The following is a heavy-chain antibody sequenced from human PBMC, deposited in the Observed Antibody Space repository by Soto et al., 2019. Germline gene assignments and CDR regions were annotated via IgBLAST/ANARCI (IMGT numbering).Heavy chain of an antibody. CDR3: ARETQGNYYYYGMDV. D-gene: IGHD3-10*01. Sequence: SVKVSCKASGGTFSSYAISWVRQAPGQGLEWMGGIFPIFGTTNYAQKFQGRVTITADESTSTGYMKLSSLRSEDTAVYYCARETQGNYYYYGMDVWGQGTTVTVSS. V-gene: IGHV1-69*13. J-gene: IGHJ6*02. CDR1: GGTFSSYA. CDR2: IFPIFGTT.